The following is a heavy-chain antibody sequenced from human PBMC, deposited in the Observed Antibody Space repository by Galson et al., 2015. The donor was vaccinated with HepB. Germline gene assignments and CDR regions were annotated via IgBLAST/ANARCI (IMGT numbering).Heavy chain of an antibody. V-gene: IGHV3-73*01. Sequence: SLRLSCAASGFTFSGSAMHWVRQASGKGLEWVGRIRSKANSYATAYAASVKGRFTISRDDSKNTAYLQMNSLKTEDTAVYYCTRRGEDILTGYYKTGDYGMDVWGQGTTVTVSS. CDR1: GFTFSGSA. D-gene: IGHD3-9*01. CDR2: IRSKANSYAT. J-gene: IGHJ6*02. CDR3: TRRGEDILTGYYKTGDYGMDV.